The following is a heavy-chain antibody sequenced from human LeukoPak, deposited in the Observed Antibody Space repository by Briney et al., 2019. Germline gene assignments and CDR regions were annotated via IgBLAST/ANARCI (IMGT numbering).Heavy chain of an antibody. CDR1: GGSISSGGYY. Sequence: SETLSLTCTVSGGSISSGGYYWRWIRQPPGKGLEWIGEIYHSGSTNYNPSLKSRVIISVDKSKNQFSLKLSSVTAADTAVYYCGSGDYGYFDYWGQGTLVTVSS. J-gene: IGHJ4*02. CDR3: GSGDYGYFDY. D-gene: IGHD4-17*01. CDR2: IYHSGST. V-gene: IGHV4-61*05.